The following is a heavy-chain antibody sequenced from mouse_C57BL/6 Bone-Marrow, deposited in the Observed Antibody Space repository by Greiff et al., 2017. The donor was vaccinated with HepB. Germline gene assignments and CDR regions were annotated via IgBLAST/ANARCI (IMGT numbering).Heavy chain of an antibody. J-gene: IGHJ1*03. V-gene: IGHV1-42*01. CDR3: ARGGYYGSSSYWYFDV. CDR1: GYSFTGYY. Sequence: EVQLQQSGPELVKPGASVKISCKASGYSFTGYYMNWVKQSPEKSLEWIGEINPSTGGTTYNQKFKAKATLTVDKSSSTASMQLKSLTSEDSAVYYCARGGYYGSSSYWYFDVWGTGTTVTVSS. CDR2: INPSTGGT. D-gene: IGHD1-1*01.